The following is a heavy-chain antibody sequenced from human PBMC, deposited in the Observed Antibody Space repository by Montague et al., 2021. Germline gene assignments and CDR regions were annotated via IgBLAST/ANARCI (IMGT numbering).Heavy chain of an antibody. J-gene: IGHJ4*02. CDR2: IFHSGTT. Sequence: SETLSLTCTVSGYSISSGYCWCFIRQPPGELLGLICSIFHSGTTYCNPYHKSLVTISVDTSKKQFFLKPTSVTAADTALYYCARDREAASFDYWGQGTLVTVSS. CDR1: GYSISSGYC. V-gene: IGHV4-38-2*02. D-gene: IGHD2-15*01. CDR3: ARDREAASFDY.